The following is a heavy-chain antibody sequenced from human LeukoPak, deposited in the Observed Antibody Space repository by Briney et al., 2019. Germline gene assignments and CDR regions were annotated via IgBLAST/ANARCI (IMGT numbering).Heavy chain of an antibody. V-gene: IGHV1-18*01. D-gene: IGHD2-15*01. CDR3: ARDRWVVNWFDP. Sequence: ASVKVSCKASGYTFTSYGISWVRQAPGQGLEWMGWISAYNGNTNYAQKLQGRVTMTPDTSARTASMGLRSLRADDTAVYYCARDRWVVNWFDPWGQGTVVSVS. J-gene: IGHJ5*02. CDR1: GYTFTSYG. CDR2: ISAYNGNT.